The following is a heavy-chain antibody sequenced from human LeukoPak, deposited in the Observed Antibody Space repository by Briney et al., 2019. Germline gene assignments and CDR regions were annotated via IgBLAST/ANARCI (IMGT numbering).Heavy chain of an antibody. CDR1: GFTFSSYA. Sequence: GGSLRLSCAASGFTFSSYAMSWVRQAPGKGLEWVSAISGSGGSTYYADSVKGRFTISRDNSKNTLYLQMNSLRAEDTAVYYCAKDDYYDSSGYYYLIEYFQHWGQGTLVTVSS. CDR2: ISGSGGST. V-gene: IGHV3-23*01. J-gene: IGHJ1*01. D-gene: IGHD3-22*01. CDR3: AKDDYYDSSGYYYLIEYFQH.